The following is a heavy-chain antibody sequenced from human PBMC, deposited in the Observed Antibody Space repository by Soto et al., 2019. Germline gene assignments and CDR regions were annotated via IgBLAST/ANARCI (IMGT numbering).Heavy chain of an antibody. D-gene: IGHD2-21*01. V-gene: IGHV3-30-3*01. Sequence: ESGGGVVQPGRSLRLSCAASGFTFRSYAMHWVRQAPGKGLECVAVISYDGGNKFYRDYVKGRFTISRDNFRNTLSLRINSLRYEDTAVYYCARGDREDIAVVIGARPGEYGVDVWGQGTTVTVSS. CDR3: ARGDREDIAVVIGARPGEYGVDV. J-gene: IGHJ6*02. CDR1: GFTFRSYA. CDR2: ISYDGGNK.